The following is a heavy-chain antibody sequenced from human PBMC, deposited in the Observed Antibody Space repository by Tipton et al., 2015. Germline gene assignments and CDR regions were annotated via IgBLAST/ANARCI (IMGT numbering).Heavy chain of an antibody. V-gene: IGHV4-38-2*01. CDR2: VYNTGTT. CDR1: GPSISSGYQ. J-gene: IGHJ4*02. D-gene: IGHD3-9*01. Sequence: GLVKPSENLSLTCDVSGPSISSGYQWAWIRQPPGKGLEWIGNVYNTGTTYYNPSLKSRVTFSVSTSKNQFSLRLSSVTAADTAVYYCARVLLTGYYFFDHWGQGNRVTVSS. CDR3: ARVLLTGYYFFDH.